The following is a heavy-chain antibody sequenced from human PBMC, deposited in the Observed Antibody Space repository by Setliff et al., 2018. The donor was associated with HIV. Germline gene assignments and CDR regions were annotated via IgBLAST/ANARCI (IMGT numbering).Heavy chain of an antibody. CDR2: IHQDGSEK. CDR3: AGSKGYFVQAD. D-gene: IGHD1-1*01. Sequence: GGSLRLSCAASGFTFTNYWMNWVRQAPGKGLEWVANIHQDGSEKYYVDSVKGRFFISRDNTRNLLYLEMRSLRAEDTAVYYCAGSKGYFVQADWGQGTLVTVSS. J-gene: IGHJ4*02. CDR1: GFTFTNYW. V-gene: IGHV3-7*01.